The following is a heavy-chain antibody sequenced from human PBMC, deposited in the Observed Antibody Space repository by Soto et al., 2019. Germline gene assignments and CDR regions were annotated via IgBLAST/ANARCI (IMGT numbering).Heavy chain of an antibody. Sequence: GGSLRLSCAASGFTFSSYWMSWVRQAPGKGLEWVANIKQDGSEKYYVDSVKGRFTISRDNAKNSLYLQMNSLRAEDAAVYYCARVFPGIVVVVAATLAFDIWGQGTMVTVSS. CDR1: GFTFSSYW. CDR3: ARVFPGIVVVVAATLAFDI. J-gene: IGHJ3*02. CDR2: IKQDGSEK. D-gene: IGHD2-15*01. V-gene: IGHV3-7*03.